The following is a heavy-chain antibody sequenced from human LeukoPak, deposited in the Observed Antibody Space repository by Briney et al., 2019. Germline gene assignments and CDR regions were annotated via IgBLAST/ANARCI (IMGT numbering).Heavy chain of an antibody. CDR1: GGSISGYY. D-gene: IGHD2-8*01. CDR3: ARQSRVALMGDAFDI. V-gene: IGHV4-34*01. CDR2: INHSGST. Sequence: PSETLSLTCAVYGGSISGYYWSWIRQPPGKGLEWIGEINHSGSTNYNPALKSRVTISVDTSKNQFSLKLSSVTAADTDVYYCARQSRVALMGDAFDIWGQGTMVTVSS. J-gene: IGHJ3*02.